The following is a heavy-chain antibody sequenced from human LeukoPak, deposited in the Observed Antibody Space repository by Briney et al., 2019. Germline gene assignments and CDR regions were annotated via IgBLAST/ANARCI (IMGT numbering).Heavy chain of an antibody. Sequence: PGGSLRLSCAASGFTLIRHEMNWVRQAQGKGLEWVSFISRSGRNTDYADSVKGRFTISRDDAKNSLYLQLNSLRADDTAVYYCARDAACTTSTCYKQIDSWGQGTLVTVSS. D-gene: IGHD2-2*02. CDR1: GFTLIRHE. V-gene: IGHV3-48*03. CDR2: ISRSGRNT. J-gene: IGHJ4*02. CDR3: ARDAACTTSTCYKQIDS.